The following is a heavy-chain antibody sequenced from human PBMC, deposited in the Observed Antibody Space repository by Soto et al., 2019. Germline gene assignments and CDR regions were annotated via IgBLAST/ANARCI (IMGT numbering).Heavy chain of an antibody. CDR3: ARDFFDSSDYTTNWFDP. V-gene: IGHV4-39*01. Sequence: PSETLSLTCSVSGDSISNSRFYWAWIRQPPGEGLEWIGSIYHTGNAYYNQSLKSRDTISVDTSKKQFSLKLTSVPAADAALYYCARDFFDSSDYTTNWFDPWGQGTLVTVSS. D-gene: IGHD3-22*01. J-gene: IGHJ5*02. CDR1: GDSISNSRFY. CDR2: IYHTGNA.